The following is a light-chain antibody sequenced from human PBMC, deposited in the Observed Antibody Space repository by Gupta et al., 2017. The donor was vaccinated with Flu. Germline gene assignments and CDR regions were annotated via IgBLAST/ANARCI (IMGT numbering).Light chain of an antibody. CDR2: AAS. CDR3: QQSYSGPLT. V-gene: IGKV1-39*01. CDR1: QSISSY. Sequence: DIQMTQSPSSLSASVGDRVTITCRASQSISSYLNRYQQKPGKAPKLLIYAASSLQSGVPSRFSGSGSGTDFTLTITSLQPEDFATYYCQQSYSGPLTFGGGTKVEIK. J-gene: IGKJ4*01.